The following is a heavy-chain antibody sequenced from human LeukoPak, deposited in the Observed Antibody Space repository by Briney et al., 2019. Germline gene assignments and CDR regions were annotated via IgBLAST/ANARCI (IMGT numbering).Heavy chain of an antibody. CDR2: IYYSGST. V-gene: IGHV4-30-4*08. CDR1: GGSISSGDYY. D-gene: IGHD5-18*01. CDR3: ARDLVSDTAMVDY. J-gene: IGHJ4*02. Sequence: SETLSLTCTVSGGSISSGDYYWSWIRQPPGKGLEWIGYIYYSGSTYYNPSLKSRVTISVDTSKNQFSLKLSSVTAADTAVYYCARDLVSDTAMVDYWGQGTLVTVSP.